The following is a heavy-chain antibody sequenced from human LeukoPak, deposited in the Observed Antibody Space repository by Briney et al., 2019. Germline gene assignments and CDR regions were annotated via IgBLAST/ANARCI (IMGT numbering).Heavy chain of an antibody. CDR2: INHSGST. J-gene: IGHJ4*02. V-gene: IGHV4-34*01. CDR1: GGSVTNYY. CDR3: ARGGSVDIVAPYFDY. D-gene: IGHD5-12*01. Sequence: SETLSLTCTVSGGSVTNYYWSWIRQPPGKGLEWIGEINHSGSTNYNPSLKSRVTISVGTSKNQFSLKLSSVTAADTAVYYCARGGSVDIVAPYFDYWGQGTLVTVSS.